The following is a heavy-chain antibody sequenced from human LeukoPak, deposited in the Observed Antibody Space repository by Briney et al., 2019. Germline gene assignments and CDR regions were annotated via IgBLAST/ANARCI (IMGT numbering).Heavy chain of an antibody. CDR2: IYYSGYT. CDR1: GGSISSYY. D-gene: IGHD1-14*01. Sequence: PSETLSLTCTVSGGSISSYYWSWIRQPPGKGLKWIGNIYYSGYTTYSPSLRSRVTISVDTSKNQFSLKLSSVTAADTAVYYCARETSRKGAHYMDVWGKGTTTTISS. J-gene: IGHJ6*03. CDR3: ARETSRKGAHYMDV. V-gene: IGHV4-59*01.